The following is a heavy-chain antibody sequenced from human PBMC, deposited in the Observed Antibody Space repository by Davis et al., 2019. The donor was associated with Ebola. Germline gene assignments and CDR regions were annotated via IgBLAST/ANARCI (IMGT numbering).Heavy chain of an antibody. D-gene: IGHD3-10*01. Sequence: SVKVSCKVSGYTFTSYYMHWVRQAPGQGLEWMGGIIPIFGTANYAQKFQGRVTITSDESTSTAYMELSSLRSEDTAVYYCARDRSMVQGAEFVINTNWFDPWGQGTLVTVSS. CDR2: IIPIFGTA. CDR3: ARDRSMVQGAEFVINTNWFDP. CDR1: GYTFTSYY. J-gene: IGHJ5*02. V-gene: IGHV1-69*13.